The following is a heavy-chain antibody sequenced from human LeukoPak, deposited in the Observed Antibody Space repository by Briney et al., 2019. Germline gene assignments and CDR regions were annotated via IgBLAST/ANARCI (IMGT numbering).Heavy chain of an antibody. CDR2: IKPDGSEK. CDR1: GFTFSSYW. CDR3: ARERMYSGSGSTYPYYDY. V-gene: IGHV3-7*01. Sequence: GGSLRLSCAASGFTFSSYWMHWVRQAPGKGLEWVANIKPDGSEKYFMDSVKGRFTISRDNAKNALYLEMNSLRAEDTAEYFCARERMYSGSGSTYPYYDYWGQGTLVTVSS. J-gene: IGHJ4*02. D-gene: IGHD3-10*01.